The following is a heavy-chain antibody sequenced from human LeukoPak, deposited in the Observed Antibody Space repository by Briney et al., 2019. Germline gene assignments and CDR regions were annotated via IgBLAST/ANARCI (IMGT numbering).Heavy chain of an antibody. J-gene: IGHJ3*02. V-gene: IGHV4-59*01. Sequence: SETLSLTCTVSGDSITTYYWSWIRQPPGKGLEWIGYIYYSGSTNYNPSLKSRVTISVDTSKNQFSLKLSSVTAADTAVYYCARDYYDSSGSRAFDIWGQGTMVTVSS. CDR1: GDSITTYY. CDR2: IYYSGST. D-gene: IGHD3-22*01. CDR3: ARDYYDSSGSRAFDI.